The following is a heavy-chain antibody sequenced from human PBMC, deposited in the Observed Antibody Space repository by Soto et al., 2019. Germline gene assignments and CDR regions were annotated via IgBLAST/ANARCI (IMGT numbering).Heavy chain of an antibody. CDR2: ISHDGSKT. Sequence: QVQLVESGGGVVQPGRSLRLSCAASGFTFNSYGIHWVRQAPGKGLEWVAVISHDGSKTNYADSVKGRVTISRDNSKDTLYLQINSLRAEDTAVYYCAKDTYYYSSRGYYVFDSWGQGTLVTVSS. CDR1: GFTFNSYG. D-gene: IGHD3-22*01. J-gene: IGHJ4*02. V-gene: IGHV3-30*18. CDR3: AKDTYYYSSRGYYVFDS.